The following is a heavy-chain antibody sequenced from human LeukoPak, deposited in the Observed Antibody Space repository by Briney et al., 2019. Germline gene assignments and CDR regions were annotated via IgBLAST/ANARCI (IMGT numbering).Heavy chain of an antibody. CDR3: ARDQEAYCSSTSCYEYYYYMDV. J-gene: IGHJ6*03. V-gene: IGHV4-61*02. Sequence: SQTLSLTCTVSGGSISSGSYYWSWIRQPAGKGLEWIGRIYTSGSTNYNPSLKSRVTISVDTSKNQLSLKLSSVTAADTAVYYCARDQEAYCSSTSCYEYYYYMDVWGKGTTVTISS. CDR1: GGSISSGSYY. D-gene: IGHD2-2*01. CDR2: IYTSGST.